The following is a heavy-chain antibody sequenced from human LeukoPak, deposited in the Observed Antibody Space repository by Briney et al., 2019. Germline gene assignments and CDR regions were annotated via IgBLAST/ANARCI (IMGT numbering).Heavy chain of an antibody. D-gene: IGHD6-13*01. CDR2: ISAYNGNT. CDR3: ARAAKGYSSSWYFDY. Sequence: ASVKVSCKASGYTFTSYGISWVRQAPGQGLEWMGWISAYNGNTNYAQKLRGRVTMTTDTSTSTAYMELRSLRSDDTAVYYCARAAKGYSSSWYFDYWGQGTLVTVSS. J-gene: IGHJ4*02. V-gene: IGHV1-18*01. CDR1: GYTFTSYG.